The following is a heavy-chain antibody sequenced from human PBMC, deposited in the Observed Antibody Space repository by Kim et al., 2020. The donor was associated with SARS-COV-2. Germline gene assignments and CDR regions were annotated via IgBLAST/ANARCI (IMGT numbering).Heavy chain of an antibody. D-gene: IGHD5-18*01. CDR2: ISYDGSNK. Sequence: GGSLRLSCAASGFTFSSYGMHWVRQAPGKGLEWVAVISYDGSNKYYADSVKGRFTISRDNSKNTLYLQMNSLRAEDTAVYYCAKDEIFREMNPQLPDYWGQGTLVTVSS. CDR1: GFTFSSYG. V-gene: IGHV3-30*18. CDR3: AKDEIFREMNPQLPDY. J-gene: IGHJ4*02.